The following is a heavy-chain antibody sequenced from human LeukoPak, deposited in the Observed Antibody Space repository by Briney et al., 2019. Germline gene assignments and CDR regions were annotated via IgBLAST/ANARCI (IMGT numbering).Heavy chain of an antibody. CDR2: IDSSGTTI. CDR1: GFTFSSCE. D-gene: IGHD1-26*01. V-gene: IGHV3-48*03. Sequence: GGSLRLSCAASGFTFSSCEMNWVRQTTGKGLEWVSYIDSSGTTIYYADSVKGRFTSSRDNAKNSLHLQMNSLRADDTAVYYCARVSESYHDYWGQGTLVTVSS. J-gene: IGHJ4*02. CDR3: ARVSESYHDY.